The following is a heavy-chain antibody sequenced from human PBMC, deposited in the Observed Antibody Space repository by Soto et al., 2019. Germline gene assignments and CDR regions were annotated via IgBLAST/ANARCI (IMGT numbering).Heavy chain of an antibody. CDR3: ARGSILTGYYQGNYYYYGMDV. D-gene: IGHD3-9*01. CDR2: IIPIFGTA. Sequence: SVKVSCKASGGTFSSYAISWVRQAPGQGLEWMGGIIPIFGTANYAQKFQGRVTITADESTSTAYMELSSLRSEDTAVYYCARGSILTGYYQGNYYYYGMDVWGQGTTVTVSS. J-gene: IGHJ6*02. V-gene: IGHV1-69*13. CDR1: GGTFSSYA.